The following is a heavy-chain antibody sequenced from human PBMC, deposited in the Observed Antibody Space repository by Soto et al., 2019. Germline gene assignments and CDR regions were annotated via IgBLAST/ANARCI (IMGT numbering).Heavy chain of an antibody. Sequence: QVQLVESGGGLVKPGGSLRLSCAASGFTFSDYYMSWIRQAPGKGLEWVSYISSSGSTIYYADSVTGRFTISRDNANNSLYLQMNSLRAENTAVYYCAKGEYSICWGDAFDIWGQGTMVTVSS. D-gene: IGHD6-13*01. J-gene: IGHJ3*02. CDR3: AKGEYSICWGDAFDI. CDR1: GFTFSDYY. CDR2: ISSSGSTI. V-gene: IGHV3-11*01.